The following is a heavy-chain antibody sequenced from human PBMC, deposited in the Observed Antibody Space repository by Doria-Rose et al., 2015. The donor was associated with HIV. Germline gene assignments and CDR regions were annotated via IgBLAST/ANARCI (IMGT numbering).Heavy chain of an antibody. V-gene: IGHV4-34*01. D-gene: IGHD1-1*01. Sequence: VLGGSLSGYYWSWIRQPPGKGLEWIGEINHSGSTNYKTSLKSRVTISLDTSKNLFSLKLSSVTAADTAVYYCARGLLRGGWNDVDYYYGMDVWGQGTTVTVSS. CDR1: GGSLSGYY. J-gene: IGHJ6*02. CDR2: INHSGST. CDR3: ARGLLRGGWNDVDYYYGMDV.